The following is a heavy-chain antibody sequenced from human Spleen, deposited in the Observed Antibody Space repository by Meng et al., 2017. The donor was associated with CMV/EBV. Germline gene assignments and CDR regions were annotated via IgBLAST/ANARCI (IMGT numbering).Heavy chain of an antibody. Sequence: LSCTASRFNLSDHAIHWVRQAPGKGLEYVSGLSSSGRITYYGDSVKGRFTISRDNFKNTLYLQMGSLRAEDMAVYYCARTRYDSYFDYWGQGTLVTVSS. J-gene: IGHJ4*02. V-gene: IGHV3-64*02. CDR2: LSSSGRIT. CDR3: ARTRYDSYFDY. D-gene: IGHD1-20*01. CDR1: RFNLSDHA.